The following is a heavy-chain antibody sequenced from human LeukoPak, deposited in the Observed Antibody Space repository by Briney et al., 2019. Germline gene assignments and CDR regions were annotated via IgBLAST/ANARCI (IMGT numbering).Heavy chain of an antibody. J-gene: IGHJ4*02. CDR2: ISVRDGDT. CDR1: GYASTGYTFPKYG. D-gene: IGHD4-23*01. V-gene: IGHV1-18*01. CDR3: ARLKFGVNSSDK. Sequence: ASVTVSCKVSGYASTGYTFPKYGLNWIRQAPGQGLKRMGWISVRDGDTNYAQNIQDRVTMTTDTPTRTFYMEVRSLRSDDTAVYYCARLKFGVNSSDKWGQGTLVTVSS.